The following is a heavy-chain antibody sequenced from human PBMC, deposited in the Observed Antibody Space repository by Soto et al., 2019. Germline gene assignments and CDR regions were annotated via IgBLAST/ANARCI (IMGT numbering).Heavy chain of an antibody. CDR1: GFTFSDYY. Sequence: GGSLRLSCAASGFTFSDYYMDWVRQAPGKGLEWVSSISSSSSYIYYADSVKGRFTISRDNAKNSLYLQMNSLRAEDTAVYYCARVRGHGWAFDIWGQGTMVTVSS. CDR2: ISSSSSYI. CDR3: ARVRGHGWAFDI. J-gene: IGHJ3*02. D-gene: IGHD6-19*01. V-gene: IGHV3-21*01.